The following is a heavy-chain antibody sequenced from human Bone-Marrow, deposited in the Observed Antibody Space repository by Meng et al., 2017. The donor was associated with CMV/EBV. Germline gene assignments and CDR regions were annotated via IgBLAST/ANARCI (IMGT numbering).Heavy chain of an antibody. D-gene: IGHD6-6*01. CDR2: IIPIFGTA. Sequence: SVKVSCKASGGTFSSYAISWVRQAPGQGLEWMGGIIPIFGTANYAQKFQGRVTITTDESTSTAYMELRSLRSDDTAVYYCARLDYSSSSCGYWGPGTLVTVSS. CDR3: ARLDYSSSSCGY. V-gene: IGHV1-69*05. J-gene: IGHJ4*02. CDR1: GGTFSSYA.